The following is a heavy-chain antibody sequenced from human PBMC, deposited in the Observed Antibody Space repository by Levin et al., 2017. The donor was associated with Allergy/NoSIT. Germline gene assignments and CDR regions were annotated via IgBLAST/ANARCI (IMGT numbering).Heavy chain of an antibody. V-gene: IGHV5-10-1*01. CDR2: IDPSDSYT. CDR1: GYSFTSYW. D-gene: IGHD6-19*01. CDR3: ARLRSSAWNDAFDI. Sequence: GESLKISCQGSGYSFTSYWISWVRQMPGKGLEWMGRIDPSDSYTNYSPSFQGHVTISADKSITTAYLQLSSLKASETAMYYCARLRSSAWNDAFDIWGQGTMVIVST. J-gene: IGHJ3*02.